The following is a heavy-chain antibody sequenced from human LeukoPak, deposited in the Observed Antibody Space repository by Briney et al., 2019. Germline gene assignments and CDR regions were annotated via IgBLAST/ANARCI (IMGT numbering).Heavy chain of an antibody. D-gene: IGHD2-21*01. V-gene: IGHV3-23*01. CDR2: ISGSGGST. J-gene: IGHJ4*02. CDR1: GFAFSSYA. Sequence: GGSLRLSCAASGFAFSSYAMSWVHQAPGKGLEWVSAISGSGGSTYYADSVKGRFTISRDNSKNTLYLQMNSLRAEDTAVYYCAKFLPTHIVVANYYFDYWGQGTLVTVSS. CDR3: AKFLPTHIVVANYYFDY.